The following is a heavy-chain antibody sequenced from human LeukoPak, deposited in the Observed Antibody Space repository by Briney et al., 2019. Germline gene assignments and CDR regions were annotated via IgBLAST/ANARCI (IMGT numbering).Heavy chain of an antibody. CDR3: ARDPDEGFGSGWYNGFDY. CDR1: GGSISSYY. D-gene: IGHD6-19*01. J-gene: IGHJ4*02. CDR2: IYYSGST. Sequence: SETLSLTCTVSGGSISSYYWSWIRQPPGKGLEWIGYIYYSGSTNYNPSLKSRVTISVDTSKNQFSLKLSSVTAADTAVYYCARDPDEGFGSGWYNGFDYWGQGTLVTVSS. V-gene: IGHV4-59*01.